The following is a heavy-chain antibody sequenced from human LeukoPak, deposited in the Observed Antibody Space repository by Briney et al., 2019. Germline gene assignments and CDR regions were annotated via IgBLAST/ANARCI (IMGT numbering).Heavy chain of an antibody. D-gene: IGHD6-13*01. J-gene: IGHJ3*02. CDR1: GYTFTSYD. V-gene: IGHV1-8*01. CDR2: MNPNSGNT. CDR3: ARRQDPISSWYLFSDVASDI. Sequence: ASVKVSCKASGYTFTSYDINWVRQATGQGLEWMGWMNPNSGNTGYAQKFQGRVTMTRNTSISTAYMELSSLRSEDTAVYYCARRQDPISSWYLFSDVASDIWGQGTMVTVSS.